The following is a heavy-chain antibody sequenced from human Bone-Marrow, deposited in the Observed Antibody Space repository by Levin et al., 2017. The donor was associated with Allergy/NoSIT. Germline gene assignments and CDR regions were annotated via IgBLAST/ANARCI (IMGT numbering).Heavy chain of an antibody. Sequence: GGSLRLSCAASGFTFSSYEMNWVRQAPGKGLEWVSYISSSGSTIYYADSVKGRFTISRDNAKNSLYLQMNSLRAEDTAVYYCARVSPKTRGYSYENQRRYYYYYYGMDVWGQGTTVTVSS. V-gene: IGHV3-48*03. CDR2: ISSSGSTI. CDR1: GFTFSSYE. D-gene: IGHD5-18*01. CDR3: ARVSPKTRGYSYENQRRYYYYYYGMDV. J-gene: IGHJ6*02.